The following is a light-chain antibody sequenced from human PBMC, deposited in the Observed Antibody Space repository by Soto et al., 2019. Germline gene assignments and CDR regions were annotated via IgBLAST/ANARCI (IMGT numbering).Light chain of an antibody. CDR1: QGISSY. V-gene: IGKV1-9*01. J-gene: IGKJ1*01. CDR2: GAS. CDR3: QQLNNFPLT. Sequence: DIQLTQAPSFLSASVGDRVTITCRASQGISSYLAWYQQIPGKAPKRLMYGASTLQSGVPSRFSGSASGTTFPLTINHLQPEDFATYYCQQLNNFPLTFGQGTKVE.